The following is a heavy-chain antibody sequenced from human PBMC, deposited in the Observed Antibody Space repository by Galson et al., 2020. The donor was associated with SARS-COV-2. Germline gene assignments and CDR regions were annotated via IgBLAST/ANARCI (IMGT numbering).Heavy chain of an antibody. CDR1: GGSFSGYY. CDR3: ARGSCTGGSCYSAHYHYGMDV. Sequence: ETSETLSLTCAVYGGSFSGYYWSWIRQPPGKGLEWIGEINHSGSTNNNPSLESRVTISVDTSKKQFSLKLTSVTAADTAVYYCARGSCTGGSCYSAHYHYGMDVWGQGTTVTVSS. V-gene: IGHV4-34*01. J-gene: IGHJ6*02. D-gene: IGHD2-15*01. CDR2: INHSGST.